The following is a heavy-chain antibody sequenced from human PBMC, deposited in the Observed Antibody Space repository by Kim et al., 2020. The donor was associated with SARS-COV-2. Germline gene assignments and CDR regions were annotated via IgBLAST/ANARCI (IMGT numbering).Heavy chain of an antibody. CDR3: AKDRIVGAYYYYYGMDV. Sequence: VKGRFTISRDNSKNTLYLQMNSLRAEDTAVYYCAKDRIVGAYYYYYGMDVWGQGTTVTVSS. V-gene: IGHV3-23*01. D-gene: IGHD1-26*01. J-gene: IGHJ6*02.